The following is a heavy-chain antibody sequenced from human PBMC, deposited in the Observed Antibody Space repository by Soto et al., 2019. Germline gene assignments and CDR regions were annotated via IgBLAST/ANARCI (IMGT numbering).Heavy chain of an antibody. CDR1: GFTFSDYY. J-gene: IGHJ4*02. CDR2: IRSSDNII. V-gene: IGHV3-11*01. Sequence: QVQLVESGGGLVKPGGSLRLSCAASGFTFSDYYMSWFRQAPGKGLEWGSYIRSSDNIIYYADSVKGRFTISRDNAKNSLDLQVNSLRAEDTAVYYCARDLGYYDSSGYFDYWGQGTLVTVSS. CDR3: ARDLGYYDSSGYFDY. D-gene: IGHD3-22*01.